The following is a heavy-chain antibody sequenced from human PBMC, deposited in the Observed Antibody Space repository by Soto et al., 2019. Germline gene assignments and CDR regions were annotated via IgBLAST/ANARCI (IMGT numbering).Heavy chain of an antibody. CDR3: ARVGPIAVAGTDAFDI. V-gene: IGHV6-1*01. J-gene: IGHJ3*02. CDR2: TYYRSKWYN. CDR1: GDSVSSNSAA. Sequence: PPQTLSLTCAISGDSVSSNSAAWNCIRQSPSRGLEWLGRTYYRSKWYNDYAVSVKSRITINPDTSKNQFSLQLNSVTPEDTAVYYCARVGPIAVAGTDAFDIWGQGTMVTVSS. D-gene: IGHD6-19*01.